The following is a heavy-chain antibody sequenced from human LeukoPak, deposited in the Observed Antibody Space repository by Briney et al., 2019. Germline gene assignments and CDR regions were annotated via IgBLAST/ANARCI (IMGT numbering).Heavy chain of an antibody. D-gene: IGHD5-12*01. CDR3: AGGLSIVATFFGS. CDR1: GASIRSYY. Sequence: SETLSLTCTVPGASIRSYYWSWGPQPPGKGLGRLGYVYYTGSTDYNPSRKSRVTMSLDTSKNQFSLKLTSVSAADTAVYYCAGGLSIVATFFGSWGQGTLVTVSP. J-gene: IGHJ5*01. V-gene: IGHV4-59*08. CDR2: VYYTGST.